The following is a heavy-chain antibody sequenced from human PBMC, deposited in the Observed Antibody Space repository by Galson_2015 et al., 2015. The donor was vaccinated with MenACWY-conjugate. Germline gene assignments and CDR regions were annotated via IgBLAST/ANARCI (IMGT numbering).Heavy chain of an antibody. CDR1: GDSISSHR. J-gene: IGHJ4*02. CDR2: IRETGSL. D-gene: IGHD7-27*01. Sequence: SEPLSLTCTVSGDSISSHRWSWFRQPPGKGLEWIAYIRETGSLKDNPSLKSRVTMSADKSNNQFSLRLISVTAADTAVYYCARLPTWGSSFGYFDYWGRGILVAVSS. V-gene: IGHV4-59*08. CDR3: ARLPTWGSSFGYFDY.